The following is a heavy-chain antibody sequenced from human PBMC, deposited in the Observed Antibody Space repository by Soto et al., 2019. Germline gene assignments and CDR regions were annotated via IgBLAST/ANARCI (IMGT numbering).Heavy chain of an antibody. D-gene: IGHD1-1*01. V-gene: IGHV3-30*18. CDR3: AKDGWMSTIRGDAFSI. CDR1: GFTFSNYG. CDR2: VSYRGTNK. Sequence: QVQLVESGGAVVQPGRSLRLSCVASGFTFSNYGMHWVRQAPGKGLEWVAFVSYRGTNKYHADSVKGRFTISKDDSRNTVYLHMNSLRAEDTAVYFCAKDGWMSTIRGDAFSIWGQGTGVTVSS. J-gene: IGHJ3*02.